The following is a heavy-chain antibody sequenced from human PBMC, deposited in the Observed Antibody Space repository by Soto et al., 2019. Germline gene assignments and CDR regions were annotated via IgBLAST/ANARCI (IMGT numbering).Heavy chain of an antibody. J-gene: IGHJ4*02. Sequence: PGGSLRLSCVVAGVTFSKYGMHWVRQAPGKGLEWVAVISYDGNSKYYAASVRGRFAISRDNSNNTVHLEMHDLRGEDTAVYYCAKDRDYGGVASYFDYWGQGTLVTVSS. D-gene: IGHD4-17*01. V-gene: IGHV3-30*18. CDR3: AKDRDYGGVASYFDY. CDR2: ISYDGNSK. CDR1: GVTFSKYG.